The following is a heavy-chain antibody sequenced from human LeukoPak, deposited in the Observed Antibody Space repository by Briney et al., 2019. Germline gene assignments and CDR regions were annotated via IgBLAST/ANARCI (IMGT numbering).Heavy chain of an antibody. CDR2: INAGNGIT. D-gene: IGHD2-15*01. Sequence: ASVKVSCKASGYTFSSYTMHWVRQAPGQRLEWMGWINAGNGITKYSQEFQGRLTITRDTSASTTYMELSSLRSEDMAVYYCARAGAQYCSGGSCYLGYWGQGTLVTVSS. V-gene: IGHV1-3*03. CDR3: ARAGAQYCSGGSCYLGY. J-gene: IGHJ4*02. CDR1: GYTFSSYT.